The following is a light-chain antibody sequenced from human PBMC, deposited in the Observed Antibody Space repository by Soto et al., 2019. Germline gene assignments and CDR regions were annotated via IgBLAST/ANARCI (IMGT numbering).Light chain of an antibody. CDR3: CSYAGSSTWV. CDR1: SSDVGSYNL. CDR2: EGS. V-gene: IGLV2-23*01. Sequence: QSALTQPTSVSGSPGQSITISCTGTSSDVGSYNLVSWYQQHPGKAPKLMIYEGSKPPSGVSNRFSGSKSGNTASLTISGLQAEDEADYYCCSYAGSSTWVFGGGTKLTVL. J-gene: IGLJ3*02.